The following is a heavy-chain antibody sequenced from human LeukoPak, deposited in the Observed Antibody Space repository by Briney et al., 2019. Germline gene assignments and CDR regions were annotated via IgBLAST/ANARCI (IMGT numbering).Heavy chain of an antibody. CDR3: ANSYGDWDYYYGMDV. D-gene: IGHD4-17*01. CDR1: GFTFSSYA. V-gene: IGHV3-23*01. Sequence: SGGSLRLSCAASGFTFSSYAMSWVRQAPGEGLEWVSAISGSGGSTYYADSVKGRFTISRDNSKNTLYLQMNSLRAEDTAVYYCANSYGDWDYYYGMDVWGQGTTVTVSS. CDR2: ISGSGGST. J-gene: IGHJ6*02.